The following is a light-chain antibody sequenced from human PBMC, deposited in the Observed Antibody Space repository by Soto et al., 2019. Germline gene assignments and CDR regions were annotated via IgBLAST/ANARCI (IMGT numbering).Light chain of an antibody. V-gene: IGKV1-5*01. CDR3: QQYSNYSFT. J-gene: IGKJ3*01. CDR1: QSVRSW. CDR2: DAS. Sequence: DIQMTQSPSTLSASLGSRVTITCRASQSVRSWLAWYQQKPGRSPKLLIYDASSLEGGVPSRFSGRGFGTEFTLTVSSLQADDFATYYCQQYSNYSFTFGPGTKVDMK.